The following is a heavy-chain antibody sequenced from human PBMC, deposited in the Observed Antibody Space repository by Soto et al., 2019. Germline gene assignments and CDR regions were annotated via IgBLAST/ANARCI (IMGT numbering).Heavy chain of an antibody. CDR2: ISWNSGSI. CDR1: GFTFVDYA. D-gene: IGHD3-10*01. Sequence: EVQLVESGGGLVQPGRSLRLSCAASGFTFVDYAMHWVRQAPGKGLEWVSGISWNSGSIGYADSVKGRFTISRDNAKNSLYLQMNSLRAEDTALYYCAKDTHYLPDDAFDIWGQGTMVTVSS. CDR3: AKDTHYLPDDAFDI. V-gene: IGHV3-9*01. J-gene: IGHJ3*02.